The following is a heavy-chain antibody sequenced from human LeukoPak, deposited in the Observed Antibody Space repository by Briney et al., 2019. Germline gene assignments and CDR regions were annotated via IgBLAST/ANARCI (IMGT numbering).Heavy chain of an antibody. CDR1: GVTFSDYY. CDR2: ISSSGSTI. J-gene: IGHJ4*02. D-gene: IGHD2-2*01. CDR3: ARCGGVVVPAANHDY. Sequence: ERSLRLSCGAAGVTFSDYYMSWIRKAPAKGLEWVSYISSSGSTIYYADSVKGRFTISRDNAKNSLYLQMNSLRAEDTAVYYCARCGGVVVPAANHDYWGQGTLVTVSS. V-gene: IGHV3-11*01.